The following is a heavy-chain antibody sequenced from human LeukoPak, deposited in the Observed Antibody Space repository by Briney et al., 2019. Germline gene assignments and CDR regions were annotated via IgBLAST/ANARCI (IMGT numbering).Heavy chain of an antibody. CDR3: TRGSLSGSSRDY. J-gene: IGHJ4*02. D-gene: IGHD1-26*01. CDR2: MNPDTGDT. CDR1: GYTFTCSD. V-gene: IGHV1-8*01. Sequence: ASVRVSCKASGYTFTCSDINWVRQATGQGLEWMGWMNPDTGDTGYAQKFQGRVTMTRNTSIDTAYMELSGLRSEDSAVYYCTRGSLSGSSRDYWGQGTLATVSS.